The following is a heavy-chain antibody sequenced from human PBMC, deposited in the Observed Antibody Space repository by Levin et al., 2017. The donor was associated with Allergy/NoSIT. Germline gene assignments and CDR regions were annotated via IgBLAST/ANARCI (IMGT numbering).Heavy chain of an antibody. V-gene: IGHV3-23*01. CDR2: ISGSGGST. D-gene: IGHD1-7*01. J-gene: IGHJ4*02. CDR3: ANGTTFDY. Sequence: GESLKISCAASGFTFSSYAMSWVRQAPGKGLEWVSAISGSGGSTYYADSVKGRFTISRDNSKNTLYLQMNSLRAEDTAVYYCANGTTFDYWGQGTLVTVSS. CDR1: GFTFSSYA.